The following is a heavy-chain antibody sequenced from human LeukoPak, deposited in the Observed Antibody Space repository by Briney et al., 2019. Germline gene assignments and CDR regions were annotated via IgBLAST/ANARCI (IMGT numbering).Heavy chain of an antibody. J-gene: IGHJ3*02. D-gene: IGHD3-9*01. Sequence: GGFLRLSCAASGFTFSSYSMNWVRQAPGKGLEWVSYISSSSSTIYYADSVKGRFTISRDNAKNSLYLQMNSLRAEDTAVYYCARGDQYYDILTGYFHDAIDIWGQGTMVTVSS. CDR2: ISSSSSTI. CDR1: GFTFSSYS. CDR3: ARGDQYYDILTGYFHDAIDI. V-gene: IGHV3-48*01.